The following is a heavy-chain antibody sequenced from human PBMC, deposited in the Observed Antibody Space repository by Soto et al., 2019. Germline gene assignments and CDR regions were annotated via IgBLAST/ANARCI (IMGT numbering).Heavy chain of an antibody. V-gene: IGHV3-30*18. D-gene: IGHD2-15*01. CDR2: ISYDGSNK. CDR1: GFTFSSYG. J-gene: IGHJ4*02. CDR3: AKDLGYCSTGSCYSGSHY. Sequence: PGGSLRLSCAASGFTFSSYGMHWVRQAPGKGLEWVAVISYDGSNKYYADSVKGRFTISRDNSKNTLYLQMNSLRAEDTAVYYCAKDLGYCSTGSCYSGSHYWRQGTLVTSPQ.